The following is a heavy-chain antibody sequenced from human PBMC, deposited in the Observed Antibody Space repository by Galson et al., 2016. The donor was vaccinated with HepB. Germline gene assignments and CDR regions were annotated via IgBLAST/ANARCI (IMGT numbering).Heavy chain of an antibody. J-gene: IGHJ4*02. CDR1: GFIVSNNY. V-gene: IGHV3-53*01. Sequence: SLRLSCAVSGFIVSNNYMIWVRQSPGKGLEWVSLIYSGGSTSYADSVKGRFTISRDSSQNTLYLQMNCLRAEDTAVYYCAGRHSQWPHWGQGTLVTVSS. D-gene: IGHD6-19*01. CDR3: AGRHSQWPH. CDR2: IYSGGST.